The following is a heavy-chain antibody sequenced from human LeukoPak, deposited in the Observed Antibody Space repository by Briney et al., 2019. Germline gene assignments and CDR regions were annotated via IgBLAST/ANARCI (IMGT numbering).Heavy chain of an antibody. CDR2: MNPSGGST. D-gene: IGHD3-10*01. Sequence: GASVKVSCKASGYTFTSYYMHWVRQAPGQGLEWMGIMNPSGGSTSYAQKFQGRVTMTRDMSTSTVYMELSSLRSEDTAVYYCARIPARYYYGSGAVEYWGQGTLVTVSS. V-gene: IGHV1-46*01. CDR3: ARIPARYYYGSGAVEY. CDR1: GYTFTSYY. J-gene: IGHJ4*02.